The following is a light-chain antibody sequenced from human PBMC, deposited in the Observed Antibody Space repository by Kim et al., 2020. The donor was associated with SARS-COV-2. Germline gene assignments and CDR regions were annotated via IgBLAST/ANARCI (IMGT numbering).Light chain of an antibody. CDR1: SLRSYY. Sequence: SSELTQDPAVSVALGQTVRITCQGDSLRSYYASWYQQKPGQAPVRVMCGKNNRPSGIPDRFSGSSSGNTASLTITGAQAEDEADYYCNSWDSSGNHPVFGGGTQLTVL. CDR3: NSWDSSGNHPV. CDR2: GKN. V-gene: IGLV3-19*02. J-gene: IGLJ3*02.